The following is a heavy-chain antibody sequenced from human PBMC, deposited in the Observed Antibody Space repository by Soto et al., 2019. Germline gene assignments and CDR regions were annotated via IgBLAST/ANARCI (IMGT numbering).Heavy chain of an antibody. CDR3: TTDHGCSSTSCSRFYYYYYGMDV. J-gene: IGHJ6*02. CDR1: GFTFSNAW. Sequence: EVQLVESGGGLVKPGGSLRLSCAASGFTFSNAWMNWVRQAPGQGLEWVGRIKSKTDGGTTDYAAPVKGRFTISRDDSKNTLYLQMNSLKTEDTAVYYCTTDHGCSSTSCSRFYYYYYGMDVWGQGTTVTVSS. CDR2: IKSKTDGGTT. D-gene: IGHD2-2*01. V-gene: IGHV3-15*07.